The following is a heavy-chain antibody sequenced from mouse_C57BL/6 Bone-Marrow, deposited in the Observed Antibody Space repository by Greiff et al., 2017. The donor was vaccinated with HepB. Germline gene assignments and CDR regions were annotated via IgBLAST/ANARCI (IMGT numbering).Heavy chain of an antibody. CDR2: ISSGGDYI. D-gene: IGHD3-3*01. V-gene: IGHV5-9-1*02. J-gene: IGHJ3*01. CDR3: TREGHWFAY. CDR1: GFTFSSYA. Sequence: VVESGEGLVKPGGSLKLSCAASGFTFSSYAMSWVRQTPEKRLEWVAYISSGGDYIYYADTVKGRFTISRDNARNTLYLQMSSLKSEDTAMYYCTREGHWFAYWGQGTLVTVSA.